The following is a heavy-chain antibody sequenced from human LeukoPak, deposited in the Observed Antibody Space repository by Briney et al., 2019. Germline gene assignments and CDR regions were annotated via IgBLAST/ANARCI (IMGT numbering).Heavy chain of an antibody. D-gene: IGHD3-3*01. CDR3: ARGGSYYDFWSGKVSAYYYYMDV. Sequence: SETLSLTCTVSGGSISSYYWSWIRQPPGKGLEWIGYIYYSGSTNYNPSLKSRVTISVDASKNQFSLKLSSVTAADTAVYYCARGGSYYDFWSGKVSAYYYYMDVWGKGTTVTVSS. V-gene: IGHV4-59*01. CDR2: IYYSGST. J-gene: IGHJ6*03. CDR1: GGSISSYY.